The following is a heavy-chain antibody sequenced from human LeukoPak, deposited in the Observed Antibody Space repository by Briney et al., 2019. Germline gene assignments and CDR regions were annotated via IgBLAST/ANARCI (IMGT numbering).Heavy chain of an antibody. CDR3: ARDRRPVTGGSVFDI. V-gene: IGHV1-18*01. J-gene: IGHJ3*02. CDR1: GYTFTSYD. D-gene: IGHD2-21*02. CDR2: MNPNSGNT. Sequence: EASVKVSCKASGYTFTSYDINWVRQATGQGLEWMGWMNPNSGNTNYAQKLQGRVTMTTDTSTSSACMELRSLRSDDTAVYYCARDRRPVTGGSVFDIWGQGTMVTVSS.